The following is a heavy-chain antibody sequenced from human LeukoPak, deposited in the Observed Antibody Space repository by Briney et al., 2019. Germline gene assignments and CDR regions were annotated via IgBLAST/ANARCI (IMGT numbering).Heavy chain of an antibody. V-gene: IGHV3-49*04. CDR1: GCNFGDYA. J-gene: IGHJ4*02. CDR3: TRDQTPYY. Sequence: GGSLRVSCTTSGCNFGDYAMTWVRQAPGKGLEWVGFIRSKIYGGTPEYAASVKGRFTISRDDSEGVAYLQMNSLKTEDTAVYYCTRDQTPYYWGQGTLVTVAS. CDR2: IRSKIYGGTP.